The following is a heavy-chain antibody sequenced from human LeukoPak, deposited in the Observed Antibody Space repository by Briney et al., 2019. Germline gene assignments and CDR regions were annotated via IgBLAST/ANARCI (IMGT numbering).Heavy chain of an antibody. CDR3: ARGLLSGGNWFDP. CDR2: LYYSGST. J-gene: IGHJ5*02. D-gene: IGHD2-21*02. CDR1: GGSISSSTLY. Sequence: PSETLSLTCTVSGGSISSSTLYWGWIRQPPGKGLEWIGSLYYSGSTYYNPSLKSRVTISVDTSKNQFSLKLSSVTAADTAVYYCARGLLSGGNWFDPWGQGTLVTVSS. V-gene: IGHV4-39*07.